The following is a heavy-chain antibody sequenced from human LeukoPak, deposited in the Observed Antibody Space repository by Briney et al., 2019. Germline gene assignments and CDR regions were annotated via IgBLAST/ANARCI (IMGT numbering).Heavy chain of an antibody. CDR3: ARANYYDISGYDY. Sequence: GGSLRLSCAASGFTFSTYWMSGVRQAPGKGLEGVANIKQDGSENYYVDSVKGRFTISRDNAKNSLYLQMNSLRAEDTAVYYCARANYYDISGYDYWGQGTLVTVSS. J-gene: IGHJ4*02. V-gene: IGHV3-7*02. CDR2: IKQDGSEN. CDR1: GFTFSTYW. D-gene: IGHD3-22*01.